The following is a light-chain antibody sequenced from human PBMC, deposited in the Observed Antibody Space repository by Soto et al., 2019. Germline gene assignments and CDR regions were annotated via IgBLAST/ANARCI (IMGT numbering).Light chain of an antibody. CDR1: SSNIGGNS. V-gene: IGLV1-51*01. J-gene: IGLJ1*01. CDR2: DYN. Sequence: HSVRTQPPSVSASPGQKVTISCSGSSSNIGGNSVSWYRQLPGTSPELLIYDYNKRPSGIPDRFSGSKSGTSATLGITGFQTGDEAAYYCSSYTSTNTGVFGTGTKVTVL. CDR3: SSYTSTNTGV.